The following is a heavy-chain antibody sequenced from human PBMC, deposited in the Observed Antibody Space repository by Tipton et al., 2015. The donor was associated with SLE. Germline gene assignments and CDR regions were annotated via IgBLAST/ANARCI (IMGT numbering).Heavy chain of an antibody. Sequence: TLSLTCTVSGGSISSYYWSWIRQPPGKGLEWIGYIYYSGSTNYNPSLKSRVTISVDTSKNHFSLKLSSVTAADTAVYYCAREGLGPCYYYYMDVWGKGTTVTVSS. CDR2: IYYSGST. D-gene: IGHD6-19*01. J-gene: IGHJ6*03. V-gene: IGHV4-59*01. CDR3: AREGLGPCYYYYMDV. CDR1: GGSISSYY.